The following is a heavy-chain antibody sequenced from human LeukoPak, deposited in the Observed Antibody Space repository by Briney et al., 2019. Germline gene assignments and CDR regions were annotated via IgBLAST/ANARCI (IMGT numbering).Heavy chain of an antibody. CDR3: ARGVSSSSWNWFDP. Sequence: ASVTVSFTASGYTFSVYYMHWVRQAPGQGLEWVGWIYPKSGATKYAQKFQGRVTMTRDTSISTVDMELSRLRSDDTAVYYCARGVSSSSWNWFDPWGQGTLVTVSS. CDR2: IYPKSGAT. V-gene: IGHV1-2*02. D-gene: IGHD2-2*01. CDR1: GYTFSVYY. J-gene: IGHJ5*02.